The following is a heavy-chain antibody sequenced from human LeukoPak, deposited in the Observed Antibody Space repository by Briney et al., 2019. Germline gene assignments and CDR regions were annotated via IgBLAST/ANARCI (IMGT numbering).Heavy chain of an antibody. CDR2: TIPILGTA. D-gene: IGHD3-9*01. CDR3: VSGDYYDILTGYYFYFDY. J-gene: IGHJ4*02. CDR1: GGTFSSYA. V-gene: IGHV1-69*13. Sequence: SVKVSCKASGGTFSSYAISWVRQAPGQGLEWMRGTIPILGTANYAQKFQGRVTITADESTRTAYMELSSLRSEDTAVYYCVSGDYYDILTGYYFYFDYWGQGALVTVSS.